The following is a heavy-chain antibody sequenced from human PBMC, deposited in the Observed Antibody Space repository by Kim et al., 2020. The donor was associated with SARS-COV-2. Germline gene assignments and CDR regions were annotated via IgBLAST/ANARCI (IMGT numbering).Heavy chain of an antibody. Sequence: SETLSLTCTVSGGSISSGGYYWSWIRQHPGKDLEWIGYIYYSGSTYYNPSLKSRVTISVDTSKNQFSLKLSSVTAADTAVYYCARAMGITIFGVVIVNWFDPWGQGTLVTVSS. CDR3: ARAMGITIFGVVIVNWFDP. CDR1: GGSISSGGYY. J-gene: IGHJ5*02. CDR2: IYYSGST. V-gene: IGHV4-31*03. D-gene: IGHD3-3*01.